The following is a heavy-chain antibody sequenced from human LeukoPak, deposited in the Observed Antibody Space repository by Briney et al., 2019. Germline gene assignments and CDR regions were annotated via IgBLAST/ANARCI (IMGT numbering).Heavy chain of an antibody. CDR1: GYTFTGYY. J-gene: IGHJ6*02. Sequence: ASVKVSCKASGYTFTGYYMHWVRQAPGQGLEWMGRINPNSGGTNYAQKLQGRVTMTRDTSISTAYMELSRLRSDDTAVYYCARDGYYDSSGYYYANFWYYYYGMDVWGQGTTVTVSS. V-gene: IGHV1-2*06. D-gene: IGHD3-22*01. CDR3: ARDGYYDSSGYYYANFWYYYYGMDV. CDR2: INPNSGGT.